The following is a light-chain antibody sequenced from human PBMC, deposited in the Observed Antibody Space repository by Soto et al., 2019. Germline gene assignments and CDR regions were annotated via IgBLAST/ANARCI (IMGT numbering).Light chain of an antibody. CDR1: QNISNW. CDR3: QQYDSHPLT. V-gene: IGKV1-5*03. J-gene: IGKJ4*01. Sequence: DILMTQSPSALSASVGDRVTITCRASQNISNWLAWSQRKPGKAPKLLVYEAFSLESGVPSRFSGSRSGTEFTLFISSLQPDDFATFYCQQYDSHPLTFGGGTKVQIK. CDR2: EAF.